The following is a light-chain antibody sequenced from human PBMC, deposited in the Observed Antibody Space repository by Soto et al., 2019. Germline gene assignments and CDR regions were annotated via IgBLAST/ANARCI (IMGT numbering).Light chain of an antibody. CDR1: QSISSW. CDR2: DAS. CDR3: QQYDNYWT. V-gene: IGKV1-5*01. Sequence: QVTRSPSTVCACVGERVTISFRASQSISSWVAWYQQKPGKAPKLLIYDASSWESGVPSRFSGSGCVSVCTLIISMLQRDDSAPYFCQQYDNYWTFGQGTKVDIK. J-gene: IGKJ1*01.